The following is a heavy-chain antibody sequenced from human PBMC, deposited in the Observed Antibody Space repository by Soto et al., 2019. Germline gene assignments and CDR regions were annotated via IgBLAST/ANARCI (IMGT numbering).Heavy chain of an antibody. D-gene: IGHD1-26*01. V-gene: IGHV3-30*18. J-gene: IGHJ6*02. Sequence: WSLRLSCAASGFTFSSYGMHWVRQAPGKGLEWVALISYDGSNKYYVDSVKGRFTISRDNSKNTLFLQMNSLRAGDTAVYYCAKDRLRGGFLTTATTNGMDVWGQGTTVTVSS. CDR1: GFTFSSYG. CDR3: AKDRLRGGFLTTATTNGMDV. CDR2: ISYDGSNK.